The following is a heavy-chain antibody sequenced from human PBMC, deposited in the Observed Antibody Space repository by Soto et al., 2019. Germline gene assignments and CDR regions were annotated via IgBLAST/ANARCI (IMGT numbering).Heavy chain of an antibody. D-gene: IGHD3-3*02. CDR2: IYYSGST. J-gene: IGHJ4*02. CDR3: ARASELGRRIQYFDY. V-gene: IGHV4-31*03. CDR1: GGSIRSGGYS. Sequence: LSLTCTVSGGSIRSGGYSWNWVRQLPGKGLEWIGYIYYSGSTYYNPSLESRVTISVALSKNQFSLKLSSVTAADTAVYYCARASELGRRIQYFDYWGQGTQVTVSS.